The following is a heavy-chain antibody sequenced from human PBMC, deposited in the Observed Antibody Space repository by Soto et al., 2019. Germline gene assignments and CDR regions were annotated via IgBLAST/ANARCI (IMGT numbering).Heavy chain of an antibody. V-gene: IGHV4-30-4*01. CDR2: IYYSGST. CDR3: ARDMALGWDSSGLQWFDP. CDR1: GGSISSGDYY. Sequence: SETLSLTCTVSGGSISSGDYYWSWIRQPPGKGLEWIGYIYYSGSTYYNPSLKSRVTISVDTSKNQFSLKLSTVTAADTAVYYCARDMALGWDSSGLQWFDPWGQGTLVTVSS. D-gene: IGHD3-22*01. J-gene: IGHJ5*02.